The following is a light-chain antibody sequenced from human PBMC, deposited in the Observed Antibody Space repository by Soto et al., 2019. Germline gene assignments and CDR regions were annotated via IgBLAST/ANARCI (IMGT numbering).Light chain of an antibody. CDR2: DAS. J-gene: IGKJ5*01. CDR3: QQYNGYSTWT. Sequence: DIQMTQSPSTLSASVGDRVTITCRASQSVSRWLAWYQQKPGKAPQVLIWDASTLQRGVPSRFSGSGSGTQFTLTISSLQPDDFATYYCQQYNGYSTWTFGQGTRLEIK. CDR1: QSVSRW. V-gene: IGKV1-5*01.